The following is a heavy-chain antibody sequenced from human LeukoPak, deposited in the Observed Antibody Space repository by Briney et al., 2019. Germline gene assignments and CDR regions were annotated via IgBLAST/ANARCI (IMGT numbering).Heavy chain of an antibody. CDR3: AREVAVAHYYYYGMDV. CDR2: MNPNSGNT. D-gene: IGHD6-19*01. J-gene: IGHJ6*02. Sequence: ASVKVSCKASGYTFTGYYMHWVRQAPGQGLEWMGWMNPNSGNTGYAQKFQGRVTMTRNTSISTAYMELSSLRSEDTAVYYCAREVAVAHYYYYGMDVWGQGTTVTVSS. V-gene: IGHV1-8*02. CDR1: GYTFTGYY.